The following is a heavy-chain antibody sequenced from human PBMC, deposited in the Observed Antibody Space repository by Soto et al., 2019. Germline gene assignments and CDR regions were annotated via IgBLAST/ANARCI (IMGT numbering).Heavy chain of an antibody. J-gene: IGHJ6*03. CDR2: IKQDGSEK. CDR3: AREGLYYDFWSGYYTYYYYYYMDV. V-gene: IGHV3-7*01. CDR1: GFTFSSYW. D-gene: IGHD3-3*01. Sequence: EVQLVESGGGLVQPGGSLRLSCAASGFTFSSYWMSWVRQAPGKGLEWVANIKQDGSEKYYVDSVKGRFTISRDNAKNSLYLQMNSLRAEDTAVYYCAREGLYYDFWSGYYTYYYYYYMDVWGKGTTVTVSS.